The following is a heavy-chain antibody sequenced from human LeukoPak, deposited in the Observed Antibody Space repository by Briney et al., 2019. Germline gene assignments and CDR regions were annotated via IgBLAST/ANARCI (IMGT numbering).Heavy chain of an antibody. CDR2: INADGRNT. CDR1: GFTLDSYW. J-gene: IGHJ4*02. D-gene: IGHD6-19*01. V-gene: IGHV3-74*01. CDR3: ARGSSSGWPDYFDY. Sequence: GGSLRLSCAASGFTLDSYWVHWVRLAPGKGLEWVSRINADGRNTPYADSVKGRFTISRDNAKNTLYLQMSSLRAEDTAVYYCARGSSSGWPDYFDYWGRGTLVAVSS.